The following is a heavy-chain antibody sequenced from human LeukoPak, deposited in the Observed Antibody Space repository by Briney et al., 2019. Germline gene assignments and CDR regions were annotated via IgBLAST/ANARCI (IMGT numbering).Heavy chain of an antibody. CDR2: IKQDGSEK. D-gene: IGHD1-20*01. CDR3: VMYTWGDVPDI. CDR1: GFTFSSYW. J-gene: IGHJ3*02. V-gene: IGHV3-7*01. Sequence: GGSLRLSCAASGFTFSSYWMSWVRQAPGKGLEWVANIKQDGSEKYYVDSVKGRFTISRDNAKNSLYLQMNSLRAEDTAVYFCVMYTWGDVPDIWGQGTMVTVSS.